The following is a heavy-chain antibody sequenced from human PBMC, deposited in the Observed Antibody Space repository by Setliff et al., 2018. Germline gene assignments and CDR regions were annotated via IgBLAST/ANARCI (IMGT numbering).Heavy chain of an antibody. CDR2: TIPLLPLP. D-gene: IGHD1-7*01. J-gene: IGHJ6*03. CDR1: GGTLSTLS. CDR3: ARNALTGTTRKYYYYMDV. Sequence: SVKVSCKAAGGTLSTLSIAWVRQAPGQGLEWMGGTIPLLPLPNYAVKSQGRVTITADKSTSTAYMELRSLTSEDTAVYYCARNALTGTTRKYYYYMDVWGQGTMVTVSS. V-gene: IGHV1-69*10.